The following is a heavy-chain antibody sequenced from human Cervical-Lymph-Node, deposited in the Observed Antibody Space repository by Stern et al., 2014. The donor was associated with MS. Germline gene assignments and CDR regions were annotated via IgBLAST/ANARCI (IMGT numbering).Heavy chain of an antibody. V-gene: IGHV4-59*08. CDR2: IYYSGST. CDR3: ARHSSITGTTRHAFDI. Sequence: KESGPGLVKPSETLSLTCTVSGGSISSYYWSWIRQPPGKGLEWIGYIYYSGSTNYNPSLKSRVTISVDTSKNQFSLKLSSVTAADTAVYYCARHSSITGTTRHAFDIWGQGTMVTVSS. CDR1: GGSISSYY. D-gene: IGHD1-20*01. J-gene: IGHJ3*02.